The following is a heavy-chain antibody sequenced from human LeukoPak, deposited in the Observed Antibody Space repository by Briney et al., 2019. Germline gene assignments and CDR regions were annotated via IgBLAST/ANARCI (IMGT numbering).Heavy chain of an antibody. CDR3: ATFPMVRAS. J-gene: IGHJ5*02. CDR2: IKQDGSEK. D-gene: IGHD3-10*01. V-gene: IGHV3-7*03. CDR1: GFTFSSYW. Sequence: GGSVRLSCAASGFTFSSYWMSWVRQAPGKGLEWVANIKQDGSEKYCVDSVKGRFTISRDNVKNSLYLQMNSLRAEDTAVYYCATFPMVRASWGQGTLVTVSS.